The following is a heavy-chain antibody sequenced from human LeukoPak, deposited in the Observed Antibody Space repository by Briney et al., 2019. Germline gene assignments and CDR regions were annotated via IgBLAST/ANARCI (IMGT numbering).Heavy chain of an antibody. D-gene: IGHD3-22*01. J-gene: IGHJ5*02. CDR2: ISSSGSTI. CDR1: GFTFNTYW. CDR3: ARENYYDSFDP. V-gene: IGHV3-11*01. Sequence: GGSLRLSCVASGFTFNTYWMHWIRQAPGKGLEWVSYISSSGSTIYYADSVRGRFTISRDNAKNSLYLQMNSLRAEDTAVYYCARENYYDSFDPWGQGTLVTVSS.